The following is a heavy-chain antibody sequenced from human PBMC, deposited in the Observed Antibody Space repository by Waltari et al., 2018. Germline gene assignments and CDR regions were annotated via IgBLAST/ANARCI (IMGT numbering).Heavy chain of an antibody. D-gene: IGHD1-26*01. V-gene: IGHV3-23*01. CDR2: ISGSGCST. CDR1: GFTFSSYA. Sequence: EVQLLESGGGLVQPGGSLRLSCAASGFTFSSYAMSWVRQAAGKGLGLVSAISGSGCSTYSADSVKGRFTISRNNSKNTLYLQMNSLRAEDTSVYYCAKDIGSYWYFDLWGRGTLVTVSS. CDR3: AKDIGSYWYFDL. J-gene: IGHJ2*01.